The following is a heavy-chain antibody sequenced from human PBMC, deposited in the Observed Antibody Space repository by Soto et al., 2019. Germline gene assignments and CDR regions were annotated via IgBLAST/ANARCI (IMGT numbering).Heavy chain of an antibody. Sequence: EVHLVESGGGLVKPGGSLRLSCATSGFTFGSYTMNWVRQAPGKGLEWVSCISSARSYIYYADSVQRRFTISRDNSEKSLYLHMNSLRAENTAVYYCARRSGYAYGSLDHWGQGVLVTVSS. CDR3: ARRSGYAYGSLDH. J-gene: IGHJ4*02. CDR2: ISSARSYI. D-gene: IGHD5-18*01. CDR1: GFTFGSYT. V-gene: IGHV3-21*01.